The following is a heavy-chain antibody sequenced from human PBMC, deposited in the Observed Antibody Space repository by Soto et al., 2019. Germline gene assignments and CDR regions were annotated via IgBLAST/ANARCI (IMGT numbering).Heavy chain of an antibody. J-gene: IGHJ4*02. CDR2: MNPNSGNT. D-gene: IGHD3-10*01. CDR3: PVAGGITVVRGVDAGET. V-gene: IGHV1-8*01. CDR1: GYTFTSYD. Sequence: QVQLVQSGAEVKKPGASVKVSCKASGYTFTSYDINWVRQATGQGLEWMGWMNPNSGNTGYAQKFQGRVTMTRNTTISTSYMERISLRSEEAAVYYCPVAGGITVVRGVDAGETWGQGTLVTGSS.